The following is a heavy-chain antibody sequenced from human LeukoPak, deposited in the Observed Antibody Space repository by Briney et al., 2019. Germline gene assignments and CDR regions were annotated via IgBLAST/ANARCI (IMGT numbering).Heavy chain of an antibody. CDR1: GGSISSYY. D-gene: IGHD4-17*01. Sequence: SETLSLTCTVSGGSISSYYWSWIRQPPGKGLEWIGYIYYSGSTYYNPSLKSRVTISVDRSKNQFSLKLSSVTAADTAVYYCARRIRETVTNYFDYWGQGTLVTVSS. V-gene: IGHV4-59*12. J-gene: IGHJ4*02. CDR2: IYYSGST. CDR3: ARRIRETVTNYFDY.